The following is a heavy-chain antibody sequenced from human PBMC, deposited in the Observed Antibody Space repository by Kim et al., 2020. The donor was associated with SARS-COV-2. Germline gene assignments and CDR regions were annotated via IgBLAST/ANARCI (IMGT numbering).Heavy chain of an antibody. V-gene: IGHV4-39*01. CDR3: WSWEGWELAYFDY. D-gene: IGHD1-26*01. J-gene: IGHJ4*02. Sequence: SETLSLTCTVSGGSISSSSYYWGWIRQPPGKGLEWIGSIYYSGSTYYNPSLKSRVTISVDTSKNQFSLKLSSVTAADTAVYYCWSWEGWELAYFDYWGQGTLVTVSS. CDR2: IYYSGST. CDR1: GGSISSSSYY.